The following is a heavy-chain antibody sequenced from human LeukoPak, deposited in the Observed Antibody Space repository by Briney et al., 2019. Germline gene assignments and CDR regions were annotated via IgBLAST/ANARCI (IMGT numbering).Heavy chain of an antibody. D-gene: IGHD5-24*01. V-gene: IGHV4-59*08. CDR2: IYYSGGT. J-gene: IGHJ4*02. Sequence: SETLSLTCTVSGGSISSYYWSWIRQPPGKGLEWIGYIYYSGGTNYNPSLKSRVTISVDTSKNQFSLKLSSVTAADTAVYYCARAFGDGYNNYFDYWGQGTLVTVSS. CDR3: ARAFGDGYNNYFDY. CDR1: GGSISSYY.